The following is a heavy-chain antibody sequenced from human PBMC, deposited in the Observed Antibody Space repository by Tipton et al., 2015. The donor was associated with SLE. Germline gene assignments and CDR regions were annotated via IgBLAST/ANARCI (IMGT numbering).Heavy chain of an antibody. CDR1: GYSFTSYW. V-gene: IGHV5-51*03. CDR3: ARLITVGAKEARGFDY. J-gene: IGHJ4*02. Sequence: QSGAEVKKPGESLKISCKGSGYSFTSYWIGWVRQMPGKGLEWMGIIYPGYSDTRYSPSFRGRVIISTDKSISPPYLQWSSLKASDTAMYYCARLITVGAKEARGFDYWGQGTLVTVSS. CDR2: IYPGYSDT. D-gene: IGHD4/OR15-4a*01.